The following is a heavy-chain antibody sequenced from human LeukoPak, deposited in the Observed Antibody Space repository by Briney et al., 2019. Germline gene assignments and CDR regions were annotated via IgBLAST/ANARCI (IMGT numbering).Heavy chain of an antibody. CDR2: INPNSGGT. Sequence: ASVKVSCKASGYTFTSYDINWVRQATGQGLEWMGWINPNSGGTNYAQKFQGRVTMTRDTSISTAYMELSRLRSDDTAVYYCARAKIAVVGRRSYYFDYWGQGTLVTVSS. D-gene: IGHD6-19*01. CDR1: GYTFTSYD. V-gene: IGHV1-2*02. CDR3: ARAKIAVVGRRSYYFDY. J-gene: IGHJ4*02.